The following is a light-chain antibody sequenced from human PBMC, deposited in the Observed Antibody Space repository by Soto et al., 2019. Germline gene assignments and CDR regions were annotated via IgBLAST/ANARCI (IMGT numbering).Light chain of an antibody. V-gene: IGLV2-14*01. J-gene: IGLJ1*01. CDR2: EVS. CDR3: ISDTRRSTYV. Sequence: QSALTQPASVSGSPGQSITISCTGTSSDVGGYKFVSWYQQHPGKAPKLMIFEVSNRPSGVSNRFSGSKSDNTASLTISGLQAEDEADYYWISDTRRSTYVFGSGTKLTVL. CDR1: SSDVGGYKF.